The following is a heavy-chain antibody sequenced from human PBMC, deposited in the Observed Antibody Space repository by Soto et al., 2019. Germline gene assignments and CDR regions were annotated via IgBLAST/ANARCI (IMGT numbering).Heavy chain of an antibody. Sequence: AGGSLRLSCAASGFRFRTRAMSWVRQAPGKGLEWVASIRPGGDSTYYADSVKGRFAVSRDNSNVTLYLQMDSLRVEDTAIYYCTTHEEGAPWAGGFDSWGQGTRVTVSS. J-gene: IGHJ5*01. CDR3: TTHEEGAPWAGGFDS. CDR1: GFRFRTRA. CDR2: IRPGGDST. D-gene: IGHD1-26*01. V-gene: IGHV3-23*01.